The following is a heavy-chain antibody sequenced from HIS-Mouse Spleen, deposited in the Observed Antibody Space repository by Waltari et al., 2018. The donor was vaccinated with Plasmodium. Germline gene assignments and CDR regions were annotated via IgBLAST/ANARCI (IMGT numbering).Heavy chain of an antibody. CDR1: GFTFSSYG. D-gene: IGHD3-16*01. V-gene: IGHV3-30*18. CDR2: TSYDGSNK. Sequence: QVQLVESGGGVVQPGRSLRLSCAASGFTFSSYGMHWVRQAPGKGLEWVAVTSYDGSNKYYADSVKGRFTISRDNSKNTLYLQMNSLRAEDTAVYYCAKAQGVINFDYWGQGTLVTVSS. J-gene: IGHJ4*02. CDR3: AKAQGVINFDY.